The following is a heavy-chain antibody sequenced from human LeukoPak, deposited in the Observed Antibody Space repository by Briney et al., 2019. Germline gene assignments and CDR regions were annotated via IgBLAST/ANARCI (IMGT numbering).Heavy chain of an antibody. CDR1: GGSISSYY. CDR3: ARHVGRYSSRAEGFDP. D-gene: IGHD6-13*01. CDR2: IYYSGST. J-gene: IGHJ5*02. Sequence: PSETLSLTCTVSGGSISSYYWGWIRQPPRKGLEWIGSIYYSGSTYYNPSLKSRVTISVDTSKDQFSLKLSSVTAADTAVYYCARHVGRYSSRAEGFDPWGQGTLVTVSS. V-gene: IGHV4-39*01.